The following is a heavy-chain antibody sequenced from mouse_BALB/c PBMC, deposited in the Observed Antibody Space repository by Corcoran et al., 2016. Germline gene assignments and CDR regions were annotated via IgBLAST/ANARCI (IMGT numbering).Heavy chain of an antibody. Sequence: EVHLQQSGAELVKPGASVKLSCTASGFNIKDTYMHWVKQRPEQGLEWIGRIDPANGNTKYDPKFQGKATITEDTSSNTAYLQLSSLTSEDTAVYYCARSYYGNYDSMDYWGQGTSVTVSS. CDR2: IDPANGNT. D-gene: IGHD2-10*01. J-gene: IGHJ4*01. V-gene: IGHV14-3*02. CDR1: GFNIKDTY. CDR3: ARSYYGNYDSMDY.